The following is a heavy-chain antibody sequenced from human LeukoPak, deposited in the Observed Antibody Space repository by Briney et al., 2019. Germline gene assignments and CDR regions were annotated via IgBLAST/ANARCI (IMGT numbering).Heavy chain of an antibody. J-gene: IGHJ6*03. CDR1: GGSISSSSYY. Sequence: TSETLSLTCTVSGGSISSSSYYWGWIRQPPGKGLEWIGSIYYSGSTYYNPSLKSRVTISVDTSKNQFSLKLSSVTAADTAVYYCATPKRYCSGGSCYGFGFDYYYMDVWGKGTTVTISS. CDR3: ATPKRYCSGGSCYGFGFDYYYMDV. D-gene: IGHD2-15*01. V-gene: IGHV4-39*01. CDR2: IYYSGST.